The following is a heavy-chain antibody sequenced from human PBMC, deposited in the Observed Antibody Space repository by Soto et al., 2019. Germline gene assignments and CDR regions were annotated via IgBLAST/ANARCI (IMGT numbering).Heavy chain of an antibody. Sequence: QVPLVQSGAEVKKPGASVKVSCKASGYTFTSYAMHWVRQAPGQRLEWMGWINAGNGNTKYSQKFQGRVTITRDTSASTAYMELSSLRSEDTAVYYCATETPDTAMGYFDYWGQGTLVTVSS. CDR2: INAGNGNT. J-gene: IGHJ4*02. CDR3: ATETPDTAMGYFDY. V-gene: IGHV1-3*01. CDR1: GYTFTSYA. D-gene: IGHD5-18*01.